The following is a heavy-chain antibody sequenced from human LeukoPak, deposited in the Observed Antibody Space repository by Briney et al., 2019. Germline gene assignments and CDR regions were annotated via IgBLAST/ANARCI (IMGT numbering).Heavy chain of an antibody. CDR3: TTPNYYRSGAVDY. Sequence: GESLKISCKGSGYNFDSYWIGWVHQMPGGRLEWMGIVHPGDSDTRYSPSFQGQVTISADKSINSAYLQWSSLKASDSAMYYCTTPNYYRSGAVDYWGQGTQVIVSS. CDR2: VHPGDSDT. D-gene: IGHD3-10*01. CDR1: GYNFDSYW. V-gene: IGHV5-51*07. J-gene: IGHJ4*02.